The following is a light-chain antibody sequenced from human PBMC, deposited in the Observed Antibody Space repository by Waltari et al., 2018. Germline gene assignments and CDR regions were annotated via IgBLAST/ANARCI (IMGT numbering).Light chain of an antibody. Sequence: QSALTQPPSASGSPGQSLTLPCPGPSRDVRVYNSFPWYQQYPGKAPKLTIYEVSKRPSGVPDRFSGSKSGNTASLTVSGLQAEDEADYYCSSYAGSNNLVVFGGGTKLTVL. V-gene: IGLV2-8*01. CDR1: SRDVRVYNS. CDR2: EVS. CDR3: SSYAGSNNLVV. J-gene: IGLJ2*01.